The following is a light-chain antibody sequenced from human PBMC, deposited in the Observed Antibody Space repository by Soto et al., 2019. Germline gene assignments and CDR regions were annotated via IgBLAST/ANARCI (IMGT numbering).Light chain of an antibody. Sequence: QSALTQPASVSGSPGQSITISCTGTSSDVGDYVSWYQQHPGKAPKLMIYDVSNRPSGVSNRFSGSKSANTASLTISGLQAEDEADYYCSSYTGSRTYVVFGGGTKLTVL. CDR2: DVS. V-gene: IGLV2-14*01. J-gene: IGLJ2*01. CDR1: SSDVGDY. CDR3: SSYTGSRTYVV.